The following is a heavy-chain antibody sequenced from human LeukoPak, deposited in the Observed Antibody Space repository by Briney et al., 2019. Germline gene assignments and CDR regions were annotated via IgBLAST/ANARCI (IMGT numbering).Heavy chain of an antibody. CDR3: AKSDHGFWTGYKR. D-gene: IGHD3/OR15-3a*01. J-gene: IGHJ4*02. CDR1: GFTFSSYA. V-gene: IGHV3-23*01. Sequence: PGGSLRLSCAASGFTFSSYAMSWVRQAPGKGLEWVSAITACGDSTYYVDSVKGRFTISRDNSKNTLYLQMNSPRADDTAVYYCAKSDHGFWTGYKRWGQGTLVTVSS. CDR2: ITACGDST.